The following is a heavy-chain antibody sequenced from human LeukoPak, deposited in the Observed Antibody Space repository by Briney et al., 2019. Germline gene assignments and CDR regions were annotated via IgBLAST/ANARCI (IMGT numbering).Heavy chain of an antibody. CDR1: GFTFSSYS. CDR2: ISSSSSTI. Sequence: PGGSLRLSCAASGFTFSSYSMNWVRQAPGKGLEWVSYISSSSSTIYYADSVKGRFTISRDNSKNTLYLQMNSLRAEDTAVYYCAKDRGYRQLWGFDYWGQGILVTVSS. CDR3: AKDRGYRQLWGFDY. J-gene: IGHJ4*02. D-gene: IGHD1-1*01. V-gene: IGHV3-48*01.